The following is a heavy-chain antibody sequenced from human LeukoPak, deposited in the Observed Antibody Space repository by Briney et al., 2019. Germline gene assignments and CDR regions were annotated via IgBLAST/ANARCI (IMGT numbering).Heavy chain of an antibody. CDR3: ARFAFTAAAGRIPYYFDY. D-gene: IGHD6-13*01. J-gene: IGHJ4*02. Sequence: SETLSLTCAVSGGSISSNSYYWGWIRQPPGKGLEWIGSIYYSGSTYYNPSLKSRVTISVDTSKNQFSLKLSSVTAADTAVYYCARFAFTAAAGRIPYYFDYWGQGTLVTVSS. CDR2: IYYSGST. CDR1: GGSISSNSYY. V-gene: IGHV4-39*01.